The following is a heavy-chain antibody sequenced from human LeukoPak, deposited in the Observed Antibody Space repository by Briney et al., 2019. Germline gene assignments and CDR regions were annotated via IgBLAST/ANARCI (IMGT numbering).Heavy chain of an antibody. CDR1: GFTFSSYW. Sequence: GGSLRLSCAASGFTFSSYWMSWVRQAPGKGREWVANIKQDGSEKYYVDSVKGRFTISRDNAKNSLYLQMNSLRAEDTAVYYCARTYYDFWSGYYTDFDYWGQGTLVTVSS. CDR3: ARTYYDFWSGYYTDFDY. V-gene: IGHV3-7*01. D-gene: IGHD3-3*01. CDR2: IKQDGSEK. J-gene: IGHJ4*02.